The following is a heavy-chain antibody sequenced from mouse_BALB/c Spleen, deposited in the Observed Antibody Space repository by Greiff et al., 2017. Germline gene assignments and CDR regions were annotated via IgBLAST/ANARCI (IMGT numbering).Heavy chain of an antibody. D-gene: IGHD1-1*01. CDR2: IDPANGNT. CDR3: ARNYGSSSDY. CDR1: GFNIKDTY. Sequence: VQLKESGAELVKPGASVKLSCPASGFNIKDTYMHWVKQRPEQGLEWIGRIDPANGNTKYDPKFQGKATITADTSSNTAYLQLSSLTSEDTAVYYCARNYGSSSDYWGQGTTLTVSS. J-gene: IGHJ2*01. V-gene: IGHV14-3*02.